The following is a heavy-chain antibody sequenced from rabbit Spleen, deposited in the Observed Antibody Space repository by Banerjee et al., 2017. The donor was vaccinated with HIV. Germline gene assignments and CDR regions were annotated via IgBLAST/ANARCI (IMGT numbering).Heavy chain of an antibody. CDR2: IDPVFGIT. D-gene: IGHD1-1*01. J-gene: IGHJ4*01. CDR1: GFTLSSYY. V-gene: IGHV1S7*01. Sequence: QLKESGGGLVQPGGSLKLSCKASGFTLSSYYMNWVRQAPGKGLEWIGYIDPVFGITYYASWVNGRFSISRDNAQNTVFLQMTSLTAADRAAYFCARDLVGVIGWNFNLWGPGTLVTVS. CDR3: ARDLVGVIGWNFNL.